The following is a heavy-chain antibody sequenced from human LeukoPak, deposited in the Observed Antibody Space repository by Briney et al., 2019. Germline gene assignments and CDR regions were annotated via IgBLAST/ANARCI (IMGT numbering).Heavy chain of an antibody. Sequence: GGSLRLSCAASGYTLKIYPMHWVRQAPGKGLEWLSVISHDGSDKNNADSVKGRVIISRDNSKNTVYLQLNSLRPEDTAMYYCAREGVQTTVDAFDIWGLGTMVIVSS. CDR2: ISHDGSDK. J-gene: IGHJ3*02. D-gene: IGHD4-17*01. CDR1: GYTLKIYP. CDR3: AREGVQTTVDAFDI. V-gene: IGHV3-30*01.